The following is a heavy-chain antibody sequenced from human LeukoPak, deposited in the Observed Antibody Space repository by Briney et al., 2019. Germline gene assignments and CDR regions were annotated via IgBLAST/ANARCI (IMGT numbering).Heavy chain of an antibody. Sequence: SETLSLTCTVSGGSISSGDYYWSWLRQPPGKGLEWIGYIYYSGSTYYNPSLKSRVTISVDTSKNQFSLKLSSVTAADTAVYYCARVLGGSTSFYYYYYYYMDVWGKGTTVTVSS. CDR3: ARVLGGSTSFYYYYYYYMDV. CDR1: GGSISSGDYY. V-gene: IGHV4-30-4*08. CDR2: IYYSGST. J-gene: IGHJ6*03. D-gene: IGHD2-2*01.